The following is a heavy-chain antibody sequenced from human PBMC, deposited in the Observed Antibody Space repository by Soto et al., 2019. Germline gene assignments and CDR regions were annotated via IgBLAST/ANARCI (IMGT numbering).Heavy chain of an antibody. CDR1: GGSISSGGYY. Sequence: QVQLQESGPGLVKPSQTLSLTCTVSGGSISSGGYYWSWIRQHPGQGLEWMGYIYYSGSTYYNPSLKSRVTISVDTSKNQFSLKLSSVTAADTAVYYCARDHGSGSYPVSWGQGTLVTVAS. CDR2: IYYSGST. J-gene: IGHJ5*02. CDR3: ARDHGSGSYPVS. V-gene: IGHV4-31*03. D-gene: IGHD3-10*01.